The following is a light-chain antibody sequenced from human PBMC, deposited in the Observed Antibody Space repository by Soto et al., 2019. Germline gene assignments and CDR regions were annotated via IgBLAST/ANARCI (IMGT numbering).Light chain of an antibody. CDR3: QQHSNSPPT. CDR2: DAS. Sequence: EIVLTQSPATLSLSPGERATLSCRASQSVSSYLAWYQQKPGQAPRLLIYDASNRATGIPARFSGSGSGTDFTLTISSLGPQDFAFYYCQQHSNSPPTFGPGTNMDI. J-gene: IGKJ3*01. V-gene: IGKV3-11*01. CDR1: QSVSSY.